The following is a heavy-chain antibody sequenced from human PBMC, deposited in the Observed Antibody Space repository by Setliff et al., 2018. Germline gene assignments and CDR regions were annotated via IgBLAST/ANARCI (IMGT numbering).Heavy chain of an antibody. D-gene: IGHD3-22*01. CDR3: ARDLDYQYYYDSSGRDAFDI. J-gene: IGHJ3*02. Sequence: GASVKVSCKASGYTFTNYDINWVRQATGQGLEWMGWMNPKSGNTGYAQKFQGRVTMTRNTSISTAYMELSSLRSEDTAVYYCARDLDYQYYYDSSGRDAFDIWGQGTMVTVSS. CDR2: MNPKSGNT. CDR1: GYTFTNYD. V-gene: IGHV1-8*02.